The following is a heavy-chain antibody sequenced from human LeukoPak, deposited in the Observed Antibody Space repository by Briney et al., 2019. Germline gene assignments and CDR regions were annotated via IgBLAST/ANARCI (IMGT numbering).Heavy chain of an antibody. CDR1: GFTFSSYT. CDR2: VSHNGGTT. Sequence: PGGSLRLSCAASGFTFSSYTMHWVRQAPGKGLEYVSAVSHNGGTTYYANSVKGRFTISRDDSKNTLYLQMGSLRAEDMAVYYCARVGRWLQFEGPCDYWGQGTQVTVSS. V-gene: IGHV3-64*01. J-gene: IGHJ4*02. D-gene: IGHD5-24*01. CDR3: ARVGRWLQFEGPCDY.